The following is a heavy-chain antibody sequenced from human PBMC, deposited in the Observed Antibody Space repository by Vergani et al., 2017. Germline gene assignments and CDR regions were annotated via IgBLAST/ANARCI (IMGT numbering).Heavy chain of an antibody. CDR1: GFTFSSYA. V-gene: IGHV3-23*01. J-gene: IGHJ3*02. Sequence: EVQLLESGGGLVQPGGSLRLSCAASGFTFSSYAMSWVRQAPGKGLEWVSAISGSGGSTYYADSVKGRFTISRDNSKNTLYLQMNSLRAEDTAVYYCAKVSRYYDSSGYYSLGAFDIWGGGTMVTVSA. D-gene: IGHD3-22*01. CDR3: AKVSRYYDSSGYYSLGAFDI. CDR2: ISGSGGST.